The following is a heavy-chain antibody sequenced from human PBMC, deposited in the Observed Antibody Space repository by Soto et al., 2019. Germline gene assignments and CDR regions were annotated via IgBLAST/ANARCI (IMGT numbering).Heavy chain of an antibody. D-gene: IGHD7-27*01. CDR3: ARPPTANLDAFEI. V-gene: IGHV4-39*01. Sequence: SEALSLTCTVSGGSVIIRIYYWGWIRQPPGKGLEWIASIYYSGLSYYNPSLKGRVSISADTSKNQFSLKLNSVTAADTAVYYCARPPTANLDAFEIWGQGTQVTVSS. CDR1: GGSVIIRIYY. J-gene: IGHJ3*02. CDR2: IYYSGLS.